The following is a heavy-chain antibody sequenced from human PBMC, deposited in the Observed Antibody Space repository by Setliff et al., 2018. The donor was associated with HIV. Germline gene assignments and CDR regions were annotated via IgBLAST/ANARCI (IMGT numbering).Heavy chain of an antibody. V-gene: IGHV4-4*02. D-gene: IGHD4-17*01. CDR2: IYQSGHT. Sequence: SETLSLTCAVSGGSISSNKWWSWVRQPPGKRLEWIGEIYQSGHTNYSPPLESRVTITVDRSKNQFSLVLSSVAAADTAVYYCAREIYGGNSRPFDSWGQGTLVTVSS. CDR1: GGSISSNKW. CDR3: AREIYGGNSRPFDS. J-gene: IGHJ4*02.